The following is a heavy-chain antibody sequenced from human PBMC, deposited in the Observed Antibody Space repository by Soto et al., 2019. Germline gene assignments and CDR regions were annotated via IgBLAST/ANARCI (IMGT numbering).Heavy chain of an antibody. CDR3: ARDRSMSWTFDY. J-gene: IGHJ4*02. CDR2: ISDDGNNR. Sequence: QVQLVESGGGVVQPGRSLRLCCAASGFIFSRYGIHWVRQAPGKGLEWVAVISDDGNNRYYADSVKGRFTVSRDRSKHTVYLHMNSLRAEDTAMYYCARDRSMSWTFDYWGQGTLVTVSS. CDR1: GFIFSRYG. D-gene: IGHD6-13*01. V-gene: IGHV3-30*03.